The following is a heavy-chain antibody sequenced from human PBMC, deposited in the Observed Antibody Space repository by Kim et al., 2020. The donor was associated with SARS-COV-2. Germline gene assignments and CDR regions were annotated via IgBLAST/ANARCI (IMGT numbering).Heavy chain of an antibody. D-gene: IGHD3-10*01. CDR3: ARGVWYYTE. CDR2: IKQDGGER. CDR1: GFTFSNYW. J-gene: IGHJ4*02. Sequence: GGSLRLSCAASGFTFSNYWMNWVRQAPGKGLEWVANIKQDGGERNYVDSVKGRFSISRDNAKNSLYLRMNSLRAEDTAVYYCARGVWYYTEWGQGTLVTVSS. V-gene: IGHV3-7*01.